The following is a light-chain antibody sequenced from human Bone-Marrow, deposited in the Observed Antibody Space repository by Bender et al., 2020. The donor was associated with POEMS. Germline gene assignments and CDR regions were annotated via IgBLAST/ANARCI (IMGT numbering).Light chain of an antibody. V-gene: IGLV1-44*01. J-gene: IGLJ3*02. CDR3: ATWDDSLNGWV. CDR2: NNS. Sequence: QSVLTQPPSASGTPGQRVTISCSGSSSKFGSYPVNWYQQLPGVAPKLVIFNNSQRPSGVPDRFSGSNSGTSASLAISGLLSDDEADFYCATWDDSLNGWVFGGGTKLTVL. CDR1: SSKFGSYP.